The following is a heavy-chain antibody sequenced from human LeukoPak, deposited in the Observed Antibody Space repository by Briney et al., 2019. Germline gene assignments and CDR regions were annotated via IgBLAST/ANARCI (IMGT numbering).Heavy chain of an antibody. V-gene: IGHV3-48*03. CDR2: IRSSGDIL. Sequence: GGSLRLSCAASGFNFSSYEMSWVRQAPGKGLEWVSYIRSSGDILHYADSVKDRFTISRDNAKNSLYLQMNSLRAEDTAVYYCAKAHGYYYYDPFDIWGQGTMVTVSS. D-gene: IGHD3-22*01. CDR1: GFNFSSYE. J-gene: IGHJ3*02. CDR3: AKAHGYYYYDPFDI.